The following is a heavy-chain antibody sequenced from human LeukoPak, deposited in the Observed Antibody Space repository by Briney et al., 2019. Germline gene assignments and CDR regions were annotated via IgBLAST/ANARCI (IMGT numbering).Heavy chain of an antibody. CDR1: GGTFSSYA. CDR2: IIPVFVTA. V-gene: IGHV1-69*13. D-gene: IGHD6-13*01. Sequence: AASVKVSCKASGGTFSSYAISWVRQAPGQGLDWMGGIIPVFVTANYAQKFQGRVTITADESTSTAYMELRSLRSDDTAVYYCARAAAGTLEDYWGQGTLVTVSS. CDR3: ARAAAGTLEDY. J-gene: IGHJ4*02.